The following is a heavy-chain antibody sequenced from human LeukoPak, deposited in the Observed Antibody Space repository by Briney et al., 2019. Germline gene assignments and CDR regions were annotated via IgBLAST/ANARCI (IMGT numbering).Heavy chain of an antibody. CDR1: GGSISSSSYY. V-gene: IGHV4-39*01. Sequence: SETLSLTCTVSGGSISSSSYYWGWIRQPPGKGLEWIGSIYYSGSTYYNPSLKSRVTISVDTSKNQFSLKLSSVTAADTAVYYCARHYAGYNYALDYWGQGTLVTVSS. CDR2: IYYSGST. CDR3: ARHYAGYNYALDY. J-gene: IGHJ4*02. D-gene: IGHD5-18*01.